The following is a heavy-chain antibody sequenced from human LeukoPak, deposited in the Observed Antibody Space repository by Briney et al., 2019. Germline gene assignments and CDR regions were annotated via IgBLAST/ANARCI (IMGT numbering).Heavy chain of an antibody. CDR1: GGSFSGYY. CDR2: INHSGSN. CDR3: AISYYYDSMGAYAY. J-gene: IGHJ4*02. V-gene: IGHV4-34*01. Sequence: SETLSLPCGLYGGSFSGYYWSWIRQPPGKGLEWLGEINHSGSNNYNPSLKSRVTISVDTSKNQFSLKLSSVTAADTAVYYCAISYYYDSMGAYAYWGQGTLVTVSA. D-gene: IGHD3-22*01.